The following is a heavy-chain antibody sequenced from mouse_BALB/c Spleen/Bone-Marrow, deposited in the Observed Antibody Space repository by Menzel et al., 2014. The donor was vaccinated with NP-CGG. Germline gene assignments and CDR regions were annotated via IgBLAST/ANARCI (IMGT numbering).Heavy chain of an antibody. Sequence: VKLQESGAEPMKPGASVKISCKATGYTFSSYWIEWVKQRPGHGLEWIGEILPGSGSTNYNEKFKGKATFTADTSSNTAHMQLSSLTSEDSAVYYCARGDYFDYWGQGTTLTVSS. V-gene: IGHV1-9*01. CDR2: ILPGSGST. J-gene: IGHJ2*01. CDR3: ARGDYFDY. CDR1: GYTFSSYW.